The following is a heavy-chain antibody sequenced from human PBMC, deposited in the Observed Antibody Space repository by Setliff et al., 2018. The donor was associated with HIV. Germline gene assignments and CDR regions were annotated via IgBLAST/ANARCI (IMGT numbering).Heavy chain of an antibody. CDR1: GGTFSSCG. V-gene: IGHV1-69*05. CDR3: ARVAHSSSYHYYGMDV. J-gene: IGHJ6*02. Sequence: GASVKVSCKASGGTFSSCGISWVRQAPGQGLEWMGAIIPMFGTGFYAQKFQGRVTITTDESRTTSYMELSSLRFEDTAVYFCARVAHSSSYHYYGMDVWGQGTTVTVSS. D-gene: IGHD6-19*01. CDR2: IIPMFGTG.